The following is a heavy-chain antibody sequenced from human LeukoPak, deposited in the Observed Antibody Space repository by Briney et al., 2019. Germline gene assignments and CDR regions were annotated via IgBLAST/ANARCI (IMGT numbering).Heavy chain of an antibody. CDR1: GGSISSSSYY. J-gene: IGHJ5*02. CDR2: IYYSGST. D-gene: IGHD4-17*01. CDR3: ATSNYGLPNGFDP. Sequence: KPSETLSLTCTVSGGSISSSSYYWGWIRQPPGKGLEWIGSIYYSGSTYYNASLKGRVTISVDTSKNQFSLKLSSVTAADTAVYYCATSNYGLPNGFDPWGQGTLVTVSS. V-gene: IGHV4-39*01.